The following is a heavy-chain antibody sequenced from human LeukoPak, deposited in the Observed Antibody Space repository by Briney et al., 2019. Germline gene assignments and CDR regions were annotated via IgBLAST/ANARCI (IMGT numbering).Heavy chain of an antibody. CDR3: ARARRGPLARYFDY. D-gene: IGHD2-15*01. V-gene: IGHV4-34*01. Sequence: SETLSLTCAVYGGSFSGYYWSWIRQPPGKGLEWIGEINHSGSTNYNPSLTSRVTISVDTSKNQFSLKLSSVTAADTAVYYCARARRGPLARYFDYWGQGTLVTVSS. J-gene: IGHJ4*02. CDR1: GGSFSGYY. CDR2: INHSGST.